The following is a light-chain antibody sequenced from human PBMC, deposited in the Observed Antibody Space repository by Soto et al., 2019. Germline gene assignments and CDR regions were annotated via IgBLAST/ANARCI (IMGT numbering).Light chain of an antibody. CDR1: QSISNY. Sequence: DIQVTQSPASLSASIGDRVIITCRASQSISNYLNWYQHKPGRAPKFLIYAASSLQSGVPSRFSGSGSGTDFTLTSSSLQREDFATYFCQQSFSSSWTFGQGTKVDIK. CDR3: QQSFSSSWT. CDR2: AAS. J-gene: IGKJ1*01. V-gene: IGKV1-39*01.